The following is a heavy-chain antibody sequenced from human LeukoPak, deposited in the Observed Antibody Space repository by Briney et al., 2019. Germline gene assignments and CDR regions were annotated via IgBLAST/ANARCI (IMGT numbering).Heavy chain of an antibody. CDR1: GFTFSSYG. Sequence: GRSLRLSCAASGFTFSSYGMHWVRQAPGKGLEWVAVIWYDGSNKYYADSVKGRFTISRDNPKNTLYLQMNSLRAEDTAVYYCAKAGDSSGWYDPLDYWGQGTLVTVSS. V-gene: IGHV3-33*06. CDR3: AKAGDSSGWYDPLDY. CDR2: IWYDGSNK. J-gene: IGHJ4*02. D-gene: IGHD6-19*01.